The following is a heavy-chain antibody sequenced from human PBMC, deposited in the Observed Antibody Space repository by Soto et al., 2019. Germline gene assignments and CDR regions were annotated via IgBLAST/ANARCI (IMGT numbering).Heavy chain of an antibody. J-gene: IGHJ4*02. V-gene: IGHV1-69*13. CDR2: IIPIFGTA. Sequence: SVKVSCMASGGTFSSYAISWVRQAPGQGLEWMGGIIPIFGTANYAQKFQGRVTITADESTSTAYMELSSLRSEDTAVYYCARVGQQLAPSEYYCDYWGQGTLVTVSS. D-gene: IGHD6-13*01. CDR3: ARVGQQLAPSEYYCDY. CDR1: GGTFSSYA.